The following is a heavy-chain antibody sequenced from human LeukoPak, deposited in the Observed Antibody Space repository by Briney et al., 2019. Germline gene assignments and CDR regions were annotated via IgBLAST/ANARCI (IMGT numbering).Heavy chain of an antibody. V-gene: IGHV3-74*01. CDR1: GLTVSGYW. Sequence: GGSLRLSCAASGLTVSGYWMRWVRQAPGEGLVWVSRINSDGSNTGYANSVRGRFTVSRDNAKNTLYLQMSSLRVEDTAVYYCARDYGGGGNWFGPWSQGTLVTVSS. CDR2: INSDGSNT. D-gene: IGHD3-10*01. CDR3: ARDYGGGGNWFGP. J-gene: IGHJ5*02.